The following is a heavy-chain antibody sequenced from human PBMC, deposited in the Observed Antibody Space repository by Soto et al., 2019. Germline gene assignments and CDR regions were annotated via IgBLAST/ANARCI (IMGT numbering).Heavy chain of an antibody. Sequence: GESLKISCKGSGYSFTNSWIGWVRQMPGKGLEWMGIIHPGDSDTRYSPSFQGQVTISADKSINTAYLQWRSLKASDTAIYYCARPHGLTTVVTPAAFDIWGQGAMVTVS. J-gene: IGHJ3*02. D-gene: IGHD4-17*01. V-gene: IGHV5-51*01. CDR2: IHPGDSDT. CDR1: GYSFTNSW. CDR3: ARPHGLTTVVTPAAFDI.